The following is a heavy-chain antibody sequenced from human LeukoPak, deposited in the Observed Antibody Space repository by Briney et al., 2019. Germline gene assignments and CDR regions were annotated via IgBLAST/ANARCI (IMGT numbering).Heavy chain of an antibody. CDR3: ARDTDYYGSGRHGYFDH. J-gene: IGHJ1*01. D-gene: IGHD3-10*01. CDR2: FYSGGST. Sequence: GGSLRLSCAVSGLTISNNFMGWVRQAPGKGLEWVSLFYSGGSTYSADSVKGRFTISRDNSKNTLHLQMNSLRVENTAVYYCARDTDYYGSGRHGYFDHWGQGTLVTVSS. CDR1: GLTISNNF. V-gene: IGHV3-66*01.